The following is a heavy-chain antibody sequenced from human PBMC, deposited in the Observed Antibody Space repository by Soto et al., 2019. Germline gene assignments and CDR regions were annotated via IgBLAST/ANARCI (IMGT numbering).Heavy chain of an antibody. V-gene: IGHV3-15*01. CDR3: TTDQYHGGRGY. CDR1: GFTFSNAW. CDR2: IRSKTDGGTT. D-gene: IGHD1-26*01. J-gene: IGHJ4*02. Sequence: EVQLVESGGGLVKPGGSLRLSCAASGFTFSNAWMSWVRQAPGKGLEWVGRIRSKTDGGTTDYAAPVKGRFTISRDDSKNTLYLQMNSLKTEDTAVYYCTTDQYHGGRGYWGQGTLVTVSS.